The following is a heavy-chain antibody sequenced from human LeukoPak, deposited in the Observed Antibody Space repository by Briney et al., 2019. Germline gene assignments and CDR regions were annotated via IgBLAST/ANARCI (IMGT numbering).Heavy chain of an antibody. D-gene: IGHD3-10*01. J-gene: IGHJ3*02. CDR3: AGSSGSYYSHAFDI. CDR2: IIPILGIA. CDR1: GGTFSSYA. V-gene: IGHV1-69*04. Sequence: SVKVSCKASGGTFSSYAISWVRQAPGQGLEWMGRIIPILGIANYAQKFQGRVTITADKSTSTAYMELSSLRSEDTAVYYCAGSSGSYYSHAFDIWGQGTMVTVSS.